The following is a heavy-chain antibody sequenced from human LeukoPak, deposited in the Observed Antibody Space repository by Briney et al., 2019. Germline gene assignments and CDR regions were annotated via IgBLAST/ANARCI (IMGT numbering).Heavy chain of an antibody. V-gene: IGHV3-7*01. J-gene: IGHJ4*02. CDR2: IRMDGGEQ. Sequence: GRSLRLSCAASGFTFSSYWMTWVRQTPGKGLEWVSNIRMDGGEQYYMDSVEGRFTIYRDNAKNSLYLQMNNLRAEDTALYYCAKLIILTGYSNFDYWGQGTLVTVSS. D-gene: IGHD3-9*01. CDR1: GFTFSSYW. CDR3: AKLIILTGYSNFDY.